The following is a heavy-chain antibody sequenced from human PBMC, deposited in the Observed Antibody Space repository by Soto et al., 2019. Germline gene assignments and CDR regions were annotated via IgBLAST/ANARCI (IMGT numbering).Heavy chain of an antibody. J-gene: IGHJ5*02. Sequence: MRLSCAASGFTFSSYAMHWVRQAPGKGLEWVAVISYDGSNKYYADSVKGRFTISRDNAKNSLYLQMNSLRAEDTAVYYCARDTEPAAISLGFDPWGQGTLVTVSS. D-gene: IGHD2-2*01. CDR3: ARDTEPAAISLGFDP. CDR1: GFTFSSYA. V-gene: IGHV3-30-3*01. CDR2: ISYDGSNK.